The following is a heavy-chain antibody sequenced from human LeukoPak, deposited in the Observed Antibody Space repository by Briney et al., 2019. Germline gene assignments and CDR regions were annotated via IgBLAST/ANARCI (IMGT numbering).Heavy chain of an antibody. CDR1: GNNYW. V-gene: IGHV5-51*01. D-gene: IGHD1-26*01. Sequence: PGESVKISCKASGNNYWIAWVRQMPGKGLEWMGIIYPGDSDTTYSPSFQGQVTISADKSISTAYLQWSSLKASDTAMYYCARRATNAFHVWGQGTMVTVSS. CDR2: IYPGDSDT. J-gene: IGHJ3*01. CDR3: ARRATNAFHV.